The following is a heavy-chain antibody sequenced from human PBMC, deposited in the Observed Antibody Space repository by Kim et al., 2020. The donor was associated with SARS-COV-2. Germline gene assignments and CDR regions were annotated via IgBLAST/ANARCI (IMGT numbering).Heavy chain of an antibody. D-gene: IGHD5-18*01. CDR2: INPSGGST. CDR3: AREDVDTAMVTEYYFDY. V-gene: IGHV1-46*01. Sequence: ASVKVSCKASGYTFTSYYMHWVRQAPGQGLEWMGIINPSGGSTSYAQKFQGRVTMTRDTSTSTVYMELSSLRSEDTAVYYCAREDVDTAMVTEYYFDYWGQGTLVTVSS. J-gene: IGHJ4*02. CDR1: GYTFTSYY.